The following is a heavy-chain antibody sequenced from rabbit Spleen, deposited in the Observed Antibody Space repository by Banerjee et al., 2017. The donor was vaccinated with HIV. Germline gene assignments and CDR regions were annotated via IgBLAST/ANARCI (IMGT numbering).Heavy chain of an antibody. D-gene: IGHD6-1*01. J-gene: IGHJ4*01. CDR2: IGIGNIGNA. V-gene: IGHV1S40*01. Sequence: QSLEESGGGLVKPGASLTLTCKASGIDLSSSYYMCWVRQAPGKGLEWIACIGIGNIGNAYYASWAKGRFTISKTSSTTVTLEMTSLTAADTATYFCASDIYGYGGFNLWGPGTLVTVS. CDR1: GIDLSSSYY. CDR3: ASDIYGYGGFNL.